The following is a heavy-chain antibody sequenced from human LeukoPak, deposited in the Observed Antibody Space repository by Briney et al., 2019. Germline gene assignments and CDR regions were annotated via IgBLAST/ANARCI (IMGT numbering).Heavy chain of an antibody. CDR1: GGSISSYY. CDR3: ATTTVVEGYFDY. V-gene: IGHV4-59*08. D-gene: IGHD4-23*01. J-gene: IGHJ4*02. Sequence: SETLSLTCTVSGGSISSYYWGWIRQPPGKGLEWIGYIYYSGSTNYNPSLKSRVTISVDTSKNQFSLKLSSVTAADTAVYYCATTTVVEGYFDYWGQGTLVTVSS. CDR2: IYYSGST.